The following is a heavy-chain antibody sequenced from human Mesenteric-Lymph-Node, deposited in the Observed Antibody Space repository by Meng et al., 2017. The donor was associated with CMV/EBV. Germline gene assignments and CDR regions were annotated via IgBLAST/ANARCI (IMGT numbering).Heavy chain of an antibody. CDR2: ISYDGSNK. CDR1: VFTFSYYE. V-gene: IGHV3-30-3*01. D-gene: IGHD2-2*01. CDR3: AKDGEYQLLLFQH. J-gene: IGHJ1*01. Sequence: AASVFTFSYYEMPCVRRAPGKGLEWVAVISYDGSNKDYADSVKGRFTISRDNSKNTLYLQMNSLRAEDTAVYYCAKDGEYQLLLFQHWGQGTLVTVSS.